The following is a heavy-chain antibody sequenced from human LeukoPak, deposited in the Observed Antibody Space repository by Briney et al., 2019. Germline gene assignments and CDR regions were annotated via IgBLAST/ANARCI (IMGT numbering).Heavy chain of an antibody. CDR3: TAYIRGHY. Sequence: PGRSLRLSCAASGFTFSSYGMHWVRQAPGKGLEWVAVIWYDGSNKYYADSAKGRFTISRDNSKNTLYLQMNSLRAEDTAFYYCTAYIRGHYWGQGTLVTVSS. CDR2: IWYDGSNK. CDR1: GFTFSSYG. V-gene: IGHV3-33*01. D-gene: IGHD6-13*01. J-gene: IGHJ4*02.